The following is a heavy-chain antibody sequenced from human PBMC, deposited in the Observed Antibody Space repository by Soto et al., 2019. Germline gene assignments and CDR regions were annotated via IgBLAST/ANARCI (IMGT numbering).Heavy chain of an antibody. J-gene: IGHJ4*02. Sequence: PGESLKISCNASWYSFANYWIGWVWQKPGKGLEWMGVIYPGDSETTYSPSFEGQVIISVDRSRGTAFLEWSSLKASDTAMYYCARPGAPTDTVVYDFWGQGTQVTVSS. CDR2: IYPGDSET. V-gene: IGHV5-51*01. CDR3: ARPGAPTDTVVYDF. D-gene: IGHD5-18*01. CDR1: WYSFANYW.